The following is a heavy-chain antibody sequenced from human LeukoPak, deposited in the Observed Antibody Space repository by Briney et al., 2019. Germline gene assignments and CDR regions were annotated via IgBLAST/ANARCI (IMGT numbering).Heavy chain of an antibody. J-gene: IGHJ5*02. V-gene: IGHV4-59*08. CDR3: ARADLQGDWFDP. CDR1: GGSISSYY. D-gene: IGHD3-3*01. CDR2: IYYSGIT. Sequence: PSETLSLTCTVSGGSISSYYWSWIRQPPGKGLEWIGYIYYSGITNYNPSLKSRVTISVDTSKNQFSLKLSSVTAADTAVYYCARADLQGDWFDPWGQGTLVTVSS.